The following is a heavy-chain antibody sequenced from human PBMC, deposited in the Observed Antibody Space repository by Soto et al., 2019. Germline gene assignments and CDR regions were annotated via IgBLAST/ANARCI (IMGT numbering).Heavy chain of an antibody. CDR1: GFTFITYG. J-gene: IGHJ4*02. CDR3: AKGVRCIPAAGDYFDY. Sequence: QMQLVESGGGVVQPGRSLRLSCAASGFTFITYGMYWVRQAPGKGLEWVAVISYDGSKKYYVDSVKGRFTISRDNSKTTLYLQTNSLTSEDTAVYDCAKGVRCIPAAGDYFDYWGQGTLFTVSS. CDR2: ISYDGSKK. D-gene: IGHD6-13*01. V-gene: IGHV3-30*18.